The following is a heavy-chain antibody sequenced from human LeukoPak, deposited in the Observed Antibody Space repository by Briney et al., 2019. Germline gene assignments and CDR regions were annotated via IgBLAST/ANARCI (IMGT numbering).Heavy chain of an antibody. V-gene: IGHV1-18*01. CDR3: ARPADYYGSGSYYPFDY. J-gene: IGHJ4*02. D-gene: IGHD3-10*01. Sequence: ASVKVSCKASGYTFTSYGISWVRQAPGQGLEWMGWISAYNGNTNYAQKLQGRVTMTTDTSTSTAYMELRSLRSDGTAVYYCARPADYYGSGSYYPFDYWGQGTLVTVSS. CDR2: ISAYNGNT. CDR1: GYTFTSYG.